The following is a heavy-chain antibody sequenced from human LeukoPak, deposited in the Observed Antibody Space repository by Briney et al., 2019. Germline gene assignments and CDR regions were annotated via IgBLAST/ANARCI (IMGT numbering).Heavy chain of an antibody. CDR1: GGSISSSNW. D-gene: IGHD6-13*01. V-gene: IGHV4-4*02. J-gene: IGHJ3*01. Sequence: SGTLSLTCADSGGSISSSNWWSWVRQPPGKGLEWIGSVRYSGNTYYNPSLKSRVTLSVDTSNNQFSLKLSSVTAADTAVYYCARRVAAAGDVWGQGTVVTVSS. CDR2: VRYSGNT. CDR3: ARRVAAAGDV.